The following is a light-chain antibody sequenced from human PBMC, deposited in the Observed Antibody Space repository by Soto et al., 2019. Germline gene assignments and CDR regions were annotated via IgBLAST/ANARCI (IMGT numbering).Light chain of an antibody. J-gene: IGLJ1*01. Sequence: QSALTQRASVSGYPGQPITISCTGTSSDVGGYTYVSWYQQHPGKAPKLMIYEVSDRPSGVSNRFSGSKSGNTASLTISGLRAEDEADYYCCAYTSSSTYVFGTGTKVTVL. CDR1: SSDVGGYTY. V-gene: IGLV2-14*01. CDR3: CAYTSSSTYV. CDR2: EVS.